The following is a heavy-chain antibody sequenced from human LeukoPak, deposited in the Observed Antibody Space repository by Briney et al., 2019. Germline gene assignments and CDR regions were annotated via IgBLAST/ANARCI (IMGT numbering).Heavy chain of an antibody. CDR2: ISYDGRNK. CDR3: AKPRDIDSWAFDV. V-gene: IGHV3-30*18. CDR1: GFTFSSYG. D-gene: IGHD2-15*01. Sequence: AGGSLRLSCAASGFTFSSYGMHWVRQAPGKGLEWVAAISYDGRNKYYADSVKGRFTISRDNSKNTLNLQMNSLRTEDTAVFYCAKPRDIDSWAFDVWGQGTMVTVSS. J-gene: IGHJ3*01.